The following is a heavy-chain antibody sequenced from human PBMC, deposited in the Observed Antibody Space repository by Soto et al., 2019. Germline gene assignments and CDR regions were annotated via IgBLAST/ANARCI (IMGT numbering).Heavy chain of an antibody. CDR1: GYTFTSYG. CDR3: ARDRWSYALDY. CDR2: ISAYNGNT. Sequence: QVQLVQSGAEVKKPGASVKVSCKASGYTFTSYGISWVRQAPGQGLEWMGWISAYNGNTNYAQKLQGRVTMTTDTSTCTAYIELRSLSSDDTAVYYCARDRWSYALDYWGQGTLVTVPS. V-gene: IGHV1-18*01. J-gene: IGHJ4*02. D-gene: IGHD1-26*01.